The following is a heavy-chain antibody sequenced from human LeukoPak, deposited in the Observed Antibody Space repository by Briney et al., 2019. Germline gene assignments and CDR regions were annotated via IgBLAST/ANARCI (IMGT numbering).Heavy chain of an antibody. CDR2: ISYDGSNK. V-gene: IGHV3-30*04. J-gene: IGHJ4*02. CDR3: ARGATGDYVWGSYIY. CDR1: GFTFSSYA. Sequence: GGSLRLSWAASGFTFSSYAMHWVSQAPGKGLEWVAVISYDGSNKYYADSVKGRFTISRDNSKNTLYLQMNSLRAEDTAVYYCARGATGDYVWGSYIYWGQGTLVTVSS. D-gene: IGHD3-16*01.